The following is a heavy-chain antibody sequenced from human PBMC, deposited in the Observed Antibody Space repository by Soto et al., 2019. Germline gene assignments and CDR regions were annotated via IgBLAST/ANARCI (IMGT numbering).Heavy chain of an antibody. Sequence: QITLKESGPTLVKPTQTLTLTCTFSGFSLSTSGVSVGWIRQPPGKALEWLALVYWDDDKRYSPSLKSRLTITNDTSKNQVVLTMTNMDPVDTATYYCAHRRRSSRGYYYYGMDVWGQGTTVTVSS. CDR1: GFSLSTSGVS. V-gene: IGHV2-5*02. D-gene: IGHD6-13*01. CDR2: VYWDDDK. J-gene: IGHJ6*02. CDR3: AHRRRSSRGYYYYGMDV.